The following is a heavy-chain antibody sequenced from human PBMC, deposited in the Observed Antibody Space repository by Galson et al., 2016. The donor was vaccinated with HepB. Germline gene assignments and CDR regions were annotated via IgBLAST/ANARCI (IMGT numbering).Heavy chain of an antibody. Sequence: GVSIDSGHYYWSWIRQPPGKGLEWLGDIYYSGNSYYNPSLKSRVTISVDRSKNHFSLKVSSVTAADTAVYYCARGAYYMDVWGKGTPVTVSS. CDR1: GVSIDSGHYY. CDR3: ARGAYYMDV. J-gene: IGHJ6*03. CDR2: IYYSGNS. V-gene: IGHV4-30-4*01.